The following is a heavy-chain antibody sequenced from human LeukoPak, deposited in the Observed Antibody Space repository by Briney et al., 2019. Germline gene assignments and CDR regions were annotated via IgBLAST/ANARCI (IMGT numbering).Heavy chain of an antibody. CDR3: ANLGYSYGYYFDY. Sequence: HPGGSLRLSCAASGFTFSNYGMHWVRQAPGKGLEWVAFIRFDGSNKYYVDSVKGRFTISRDNSKNTLYLQMNSLRAEDTAVYYCANLGYSYGYYFDYWGQGTLVTVSS. D-gene: IGHD5-18*01. CDR1: GFTFSNYG. CDR2: IRFDGSNK. J-gene: IGHJ4*02. V-gene: IGHV3-30*02.